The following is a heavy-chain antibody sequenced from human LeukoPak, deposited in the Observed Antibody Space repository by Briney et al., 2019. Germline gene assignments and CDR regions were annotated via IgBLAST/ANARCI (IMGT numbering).Heavy chain of an antibody. J-gene: IGHJ3*02. CDR1: GFTFSSYW. V-gene: IGHV3-74*01. CDR3: ARDGAHCAGGSCHSYNAFDI. Sequence: QTGGSLRLSCAASGFTFSSYWMHWVRQAPGKGLVWVSRINSDGSSTSYADSVKGRFTISRDNAKSTLFLQVNSLRAEDTAVYYCARDGAHCAGGSCHSYNAFDICGQGTVVTVSS. CDR2: INSDGSST. D-gene: IGHD2-15*01.